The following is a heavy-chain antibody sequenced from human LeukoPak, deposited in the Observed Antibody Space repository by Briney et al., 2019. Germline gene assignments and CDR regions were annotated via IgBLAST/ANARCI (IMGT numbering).Heavy chain of an antibody. V-gene: IGHV4-34*01. J-gene: IGHJ5*02. Sequence: SETLSLTCAVYGGSFSSYYWSWIRQPPGKGLEWIGEINHSGSTNYNPSLKSRVTISVDTSKNQFSLKLSSVTAADTAVYYCARATTMTRARWFDPWGQGTLVTVSS. CDR2: INHSGST. CDR3: ARATTMTRARWFDP. D-gene: IGHD3-22*01. CDR1: GGSFSSYY.